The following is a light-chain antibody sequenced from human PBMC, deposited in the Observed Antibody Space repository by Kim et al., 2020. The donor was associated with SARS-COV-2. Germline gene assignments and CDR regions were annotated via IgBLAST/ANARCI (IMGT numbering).Light chain of an antibody. CDR1: NSNIGSTT. Sequence: QSVLTQPSSASGTPGQRVTISCSGSNSNIGSTTVSWYQQLPGTAPKLLIYSNNQRPSGVPDRFSGSKSGTSASLAISGLQSEDEADYYCAAWDDSLTGFVFGTGTQVSVL. CDR3: AAWDDSLTGFV. CDR2: SNN. J-gene: IGLJ1*01. V-gene: IGLV1-44*01.